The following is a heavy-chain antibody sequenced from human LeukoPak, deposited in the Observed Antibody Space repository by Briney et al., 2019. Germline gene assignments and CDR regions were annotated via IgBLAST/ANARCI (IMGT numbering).Heavy chain of an antibody. J-gene: IGHJ4*02. CDR1: GGSFSGYY. Sequence: PSETLSLTCAVYGGSFSGYYWSWIRQPPGKGLEWIGEINHSGSTNYNPSLKSRVTISVDTSKNQFSLKLSSVTAADTAVYYCARRGPPIVVVPAATEGDFDYWGQGTLVTVSS. CDR3: ARRGPPIVVVPAATEGDFDY. V-gene: IGHV4-34*01. D-gene: IGHD2-2*01. CDR2: INHSGST.